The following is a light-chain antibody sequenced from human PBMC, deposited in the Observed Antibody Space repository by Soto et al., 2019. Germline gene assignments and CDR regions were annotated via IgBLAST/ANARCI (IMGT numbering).Light chain of an antibody. CDR2: GAS. V-gene: IGKV3-20*01. CDR3: QQYGSLSWT. Sequence: EIVLTQSPGTLSLSPGERATLSCRASQSVFNNHIGWYQQKPGQAPRRLIFGASGRAAGIPDRFSGSGSGTDFTLTISRLEPKDFAVYYCQQYGSLSWTFGQGTKVDIK. J-gene: IGKJ1*01. CDR1: QSVFNNH.